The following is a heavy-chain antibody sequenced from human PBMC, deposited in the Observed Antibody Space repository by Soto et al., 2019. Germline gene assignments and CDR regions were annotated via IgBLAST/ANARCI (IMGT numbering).Heavy chain of an antibody. V-gene: IGHV1-18*04. CDR2: ISAYNGNT. Sequence: QVQLVPSGAEVKKPGASVKVSCKASGYTFTSSGISWVRPAPGQGLAWMGWISAYNGNTNYAQKLQGRVTMTTDTSTSTAYMELRSLRSDDTAVYYCARDGSPFYYDSSGYYPPGAFDIWGQGTMVTVSS. CDR3: ARDGSPFYYDSSGYYPPGAFDI. J-gene: IGHJ3*02. CDR1: GYTFTSSG. D-gene: IGHD3-22*01.